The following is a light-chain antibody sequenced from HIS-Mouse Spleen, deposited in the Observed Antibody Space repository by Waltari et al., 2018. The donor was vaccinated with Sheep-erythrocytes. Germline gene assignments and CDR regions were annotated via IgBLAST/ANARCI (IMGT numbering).Light chain of an antibody. Sequence: QSALTQPASVSGSPGQSITISCTGTSSDVGSYNLVSWYQQHPGKATKLMIYEGSKRPSGVSNRFSGSKSGNTASLTISGLQAEDEADYYCCSYAGSSTFHVFGTGTKVTVL. CDR3: CSYAGSSTFHV. J-gene: IGLJ1*01. CDR1: SSDVGSYNL. V-gene: IGLV2-23*01. CDR2: EGS.